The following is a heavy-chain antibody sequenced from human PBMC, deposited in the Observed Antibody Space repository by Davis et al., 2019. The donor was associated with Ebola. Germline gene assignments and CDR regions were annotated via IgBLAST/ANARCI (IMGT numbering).Heavy chain of an antibody. V-gene: IGHV5-51*01. J-gene: IGHJ6*02. CDR1: GYSFTSYW. D-gene: IGHD6-19*01. Sequence: GESLKISCKGSGYSFTSYWIGWVRQMPGKGLEWMGIIYPGDSDTRYSPSFQGQVTISADKSISTAYLQWSSLKASDTAMYYCARQGCPQWLVPDYYYGMDVWGQGTTVTVSS. CDR3: ARQGCPQWLVPDYYYGMDV. CDR2: IYPGDSDT.